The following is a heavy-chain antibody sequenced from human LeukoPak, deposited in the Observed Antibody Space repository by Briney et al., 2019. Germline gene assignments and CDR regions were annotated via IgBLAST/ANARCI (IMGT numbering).Heavy chain of an antibody. CDR3: ARDAQRGFDYSNSLQY. V-gene: IGHV3-33*01. CDR2: IWSDGTNR. D-gene: IGHD4-11*01. J-gene: IGHJ4*02. Sequence: PGGSLRLSCAATGFTFNHYGMHWVRQAPGKGPEWVAVIWSDGTNRYYSDSVKGRFTISRADSRKTVYLQMNRLRPEDTGTYYCARDAQRGFDYSNSLQYWGQGTPVTVST. CDR1: GFTFNHYG.